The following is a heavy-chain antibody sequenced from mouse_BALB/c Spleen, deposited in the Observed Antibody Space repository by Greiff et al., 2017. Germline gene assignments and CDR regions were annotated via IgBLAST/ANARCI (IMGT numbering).Heavy chain of an antibody. Sequence: VHLVESGPGLVAPSQSLSITCTVSGFSFTSYGVHWVRQPPGKGLEWLGVIWAGGSTNYNSALMSRLSISNDNSTSQVFLKMNRLQTDEKAVYYCGRDTGGRSDDYAMDYWGQGTTVTVSS. CDR3: GRDTGGRSDDYAMDY. D-gene: IGHD1-1*01. CDR2: IWAGGST. V-gene: IGHV2-9*02. J-gene: IGHJ4*01. CDR1: GFSFTSYG.